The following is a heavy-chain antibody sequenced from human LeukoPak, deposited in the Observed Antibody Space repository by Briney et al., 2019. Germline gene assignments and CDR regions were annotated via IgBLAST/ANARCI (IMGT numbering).Heavy chain of an antibody. CDR2: INPNSGGT. J-gene: IGHJ5*02. CDR1: GYTFTGYY. D-gene: IGHD3-10*01. CDR3: ARDGSGSWTNWFDP. Sequence: GASVKVSCKASGYTFTGYYMHWVRQAPGQGLEWMGWINPNSGGTNYAQKFQGRVTMTRDTSISTAYMELSRLRSDDTAVYYCARDGSGSWTNWFDPWGQGTLVTVSS. V-gene: IGHV1-2*02.